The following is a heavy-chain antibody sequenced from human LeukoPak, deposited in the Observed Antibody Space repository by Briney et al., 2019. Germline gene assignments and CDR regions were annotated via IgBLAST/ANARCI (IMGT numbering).Heavy chain of an antibody. Sequence: PGGSLRLSCAASGFTFSSYWIGWVRQMPGKGLEWMGIIYPGDSDTRYSPSFQGQVTISADKSISTAYLQWSSLKASDTAMYYCARRYYYDSSGYGDAFDIWGQGTMVTVSS. V-gene: IGHV5-51*01. J-gene: IGHJ3*02. CDR3: ARRYYYDSSGYGDAFDI. CDR2: IYPGDSDT. CDR1: GFTFSSYW. D-gene: IGHD3-22*01.